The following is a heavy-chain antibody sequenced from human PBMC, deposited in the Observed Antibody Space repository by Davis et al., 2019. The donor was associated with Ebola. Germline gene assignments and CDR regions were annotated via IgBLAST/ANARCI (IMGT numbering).Heavy chain of an antibody. D-gene: IGHD3-10*01. CDR2: ISASGGAT. Sequence: GESLKISCAASGLLFSSYAMSWVRQTPGRGLEWVSSISASGGATFYADSVKGRIVMSRDNSNDTLYLRMNNLRAEDTAIYYCAKDLTSYYGSGDFFDYWGQGILVTVSS. J-gene: IGHJ4*02. CDR3: AKDLTSYYGSGDFFDY. CDR1: GLLFSSYA. V-gene: IGHV3-23*01.